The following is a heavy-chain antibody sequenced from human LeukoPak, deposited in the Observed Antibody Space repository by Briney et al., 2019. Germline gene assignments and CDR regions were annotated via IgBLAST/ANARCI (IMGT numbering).Heavy chain of an antibody. Sequence: SGPTLVKPTQTLTLTCTFSGFSLSTSGVGVGWIRQPPGKALEWLALIYWDGDKRYSPSLKSRLTITKDTSKNQVVITMTNMDPVDTATYDCAHIGATMGREGTGRNWFDPWGQGTLVTVSS. D-gene: IGHD3-10*01. CDR3: AHIGATMGREGTGRNWFDP. CDR1: GFSLSTSGVG. J-gene: IGHJ5*02. V-gene: IGHV2-5*02. CDR2: IYWDGDK.